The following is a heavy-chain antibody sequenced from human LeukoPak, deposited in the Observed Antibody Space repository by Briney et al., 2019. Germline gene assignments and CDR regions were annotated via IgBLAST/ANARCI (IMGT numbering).Heavy chain of an antibody. V-gene: IGHV4-59*08. J-gene: IGHJ6*02. CDR1: GGSISSYY. D-gene: IGHD2-15*01. CDR3: ARLKFEGSSNGVYYYYGMDV. Sequence: PPETLSLTCTVSGGSISSYYWSWIRQPPGKGLEWIGYIYYSGSTNYNPSLKSRVTISVDTSKNQFSLKLSSVTAADTAVYYCARLKFEGSSNGVYYYYGMDVWGQGTTVTVSS. CDR2: IYYSGST.